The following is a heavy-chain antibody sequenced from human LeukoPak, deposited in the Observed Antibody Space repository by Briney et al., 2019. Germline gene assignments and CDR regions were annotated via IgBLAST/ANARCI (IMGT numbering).Heavy chain of an antibody. V-gene: IGHV3-64D*09. CDR3: ARGPWSSGWYGDY. Sequence: GGSLRLSCSASGFTFSRYSMHWVRQAPGKGLEYVSGISTSGDSTNYADSVKGRFTISRDNSKNTLYLQMSSLRAEDTAVYYCARGPWSSGWYGDYWGQGTLVTVSS. CDR2: ISTSGDST. J-gene: IGHJ4*02. D-gene: IGHD6-19*01. CDR1: GFTFSRYS.